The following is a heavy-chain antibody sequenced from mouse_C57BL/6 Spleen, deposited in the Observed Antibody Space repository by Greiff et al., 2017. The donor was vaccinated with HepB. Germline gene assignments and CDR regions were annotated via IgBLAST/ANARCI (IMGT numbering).Heavy chain of an antibody. CDR1: GYTFTSYW. V-gene: IGHV1-50*01. CDR2: IDPSDSYT. D-gene: IGHD3-1*01. J-gene: IGHJ2*01. CDR3: ARSGFLYFDY. Sequence: QVQLQQPGAELVKPGASVKLSCKASGYTFTSYWMQWVKQRPGQGLEWIGEIDPSDSYTNYNQKFKGKATLTVDTSSSTAYMQLSSLTSEDSAVYYCARSGFLYFDYWGQGTTLTVSS.